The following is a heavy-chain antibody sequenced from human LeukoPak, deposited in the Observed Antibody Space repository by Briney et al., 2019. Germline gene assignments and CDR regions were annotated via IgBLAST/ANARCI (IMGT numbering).Heavy chain of an antibody. V-gene: IGHV3-7*01. Sequence: GGSLRLSCAASGFTFTTFWMSWVRQAPGKGLEGVAHIKEDGSEKYYVDSMKGRFTVSRDNAKNSLYLSMDSLRAEDTAVYYCARGGTFVSDYWGQGTLVTVSS. CDR3: ARGGTFVSDY. CDR1: GFTFTTFW. CDR2: IKEDGSEK. J-gene: IGHJ4*02. D-gene: IGHD1-1*01.